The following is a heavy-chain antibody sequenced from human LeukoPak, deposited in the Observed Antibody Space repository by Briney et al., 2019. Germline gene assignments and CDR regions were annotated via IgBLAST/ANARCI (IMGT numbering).Heavy chain of an antibody. D-gene: IGHD2-15*01. J-gene: IGHJ4*02. V-gene: IGHV3-15*01. CDR2: LKSRSDGGTA. CDR1: GFTLNNAW. Sequence: GGSLRLSCAASGFTLNNAWMTWVRQAPGKGLEWVGRLKSRSDGGTADYAAPVKGRFTISRDDSMNTLYLQMDSLKTEDTAVYYCTGTTRIKGLDYWGQGTLATDSS. CDR3: TGTTRIKGLDY.